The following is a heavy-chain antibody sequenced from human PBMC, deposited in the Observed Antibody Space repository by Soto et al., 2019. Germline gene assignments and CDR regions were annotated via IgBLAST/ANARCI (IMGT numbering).Heavy chain of an antibody. Sequence: PWGSRRLSFAASGFSVRCYAMSCVRQAPGKVLEGVSVITESGGSTHYADSVRGRFTVSRANSKNSLSLRMNRLRDEDTAVYFCAKRSPYSRGWYSKIFDYWGQGA. CDR2: ITESGGST. V-gene: IGHV3-23*01. D-gene: IGHD6-19*01. CDR3: AKRSPYSRGWYSKIFDY. J-gene: IGHJ4*02. CDR1: GFSVRCYA.